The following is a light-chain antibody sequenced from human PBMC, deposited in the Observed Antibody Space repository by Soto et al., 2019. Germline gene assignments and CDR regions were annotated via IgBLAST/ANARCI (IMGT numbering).Light chain of an antibody. Sequence: QSALTQPASVSGSPGQSITISCTGTSSDVGGYNYVSWYQQHPGKAPKLMIYDVSNRPSGVSNRFSGSKSGNTASLTISGLQSEDEADYYCAEWDDSLNGYVFGTGTKVNVL. CDR2: DVS. V-gene: IGLV2-14*01. J-gene: IGLJ1*01. CDR1: SSDVGGYNY. CDR3: AEWDDSLNGYV.